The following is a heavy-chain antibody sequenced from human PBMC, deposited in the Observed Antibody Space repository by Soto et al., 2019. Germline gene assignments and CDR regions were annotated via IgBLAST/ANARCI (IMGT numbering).Heavy chain of an antibody. CDR2: IYYSGST. Sequence: QVQLQESGPGLVKPSQTLSLTCTVSGGSISSGGYYWSWIRQHPGKGLEGIGDIYYSGSTYYNPSLKSLVTCSVDTSKNQFSLKLSSVSAADTAVYYCARGYYYDSSGYMREEHGYFDLGGRGTLVTVSS. CDR3: ARGYYYDSSGYMREEHGYFDL. D-gene: IGHD3-22*01. J-gene: IGHJ2*01. V-gene: IGHV4-31*01. CDR1: GGSISSGGYY.